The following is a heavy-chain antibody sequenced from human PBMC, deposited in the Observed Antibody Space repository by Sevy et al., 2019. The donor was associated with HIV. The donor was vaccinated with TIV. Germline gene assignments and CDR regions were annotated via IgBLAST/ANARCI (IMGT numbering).Heavy chain of an antibody. J-gene: IGHJ3*02. CDR2: IKSKTDGGTT. V-gene: IGHV3-15*01. CDR1: GFTFSNAW. D-gene: IGHD3-22*01. CDR3: TTDGFFYDSSGKDAFDI. Sequence: GGSLRLSCAASGFTFSNAWMSWVRQAPGKGLEWVDRIKSKTDGGTTDYAAPVKGRFTISRDDSKNTLYLQMNSLKTEDTAVYYCTTDGFFYDSSGKDAFDIWGQGTMVTVSS.